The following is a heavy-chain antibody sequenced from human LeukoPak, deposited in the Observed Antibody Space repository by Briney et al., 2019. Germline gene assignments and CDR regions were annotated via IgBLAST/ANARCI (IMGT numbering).Heavy chain of an antibody. CDR3: ARGSSGSYYNSRFDY. J-gene: IGHJ4*02. V-gene: IGHV3-23*01. Sequence: GGSLRLSCAASGFTFGSYAMSWVRQAPGKGLDWVSAISGSGGSTYYAGSVMGRFTTSRDNSKNTLYLEMTRLRGEDTAVYYCARGSSGSYYNSRFDYWGQGTLVTVSS. CDR2: ISGSGGST. D-gene: IGHD3-10*01. CDR1: GFTFGSYA.